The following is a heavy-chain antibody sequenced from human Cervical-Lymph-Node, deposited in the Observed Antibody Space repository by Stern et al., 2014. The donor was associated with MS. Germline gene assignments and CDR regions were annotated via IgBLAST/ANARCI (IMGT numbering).Heavy chain of an antibody. CDR3: ARGGSGWPFDH. CDR2: ISPYNGNP. Sequence: QVQLQQSGAEVKKPGASVKVSCKASGYSFTIYDISWVRQAPGQGLEWMGWISPYNGNPNYVQKLQGRVTMTIDTSTSTAYMELGNLRSDDTAVYYCARGGSGWPFDHWGQGTLVTVSS. CDR1: GYSFTIYD. D-gene: IGHD6-19*01. V-gene: IGHV1-18*01. J-gene: IGHJ4*02.